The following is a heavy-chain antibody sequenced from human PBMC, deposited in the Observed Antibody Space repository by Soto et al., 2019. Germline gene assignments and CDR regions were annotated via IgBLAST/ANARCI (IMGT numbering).Heavy chain of an antibody. J-gene: IGHJ6*02. D-gene: IGHD6-19*01. Sequence: SETLSLTCTVTGDSISSRSYYWGWIRQPPGKGLEWIGSIYSSASINYNPSLKGRVTLSVDTSTNQVSLRLASVTAADTAIYYCARDREAGYNFYYGMDVWGQGTTVTVSS. CDR1: GDSISSRSYY. CDR3: ARDREAGYNFYYGMDV. CDR2: IYSSASI. V-gene: IGHV4-39*07.